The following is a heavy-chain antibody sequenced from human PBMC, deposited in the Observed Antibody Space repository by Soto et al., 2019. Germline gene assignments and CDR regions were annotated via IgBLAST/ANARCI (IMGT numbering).Heavy chain of an antibody. CDR1: SGSISSSNW. V-gene: IGHV4-4*02. Sequence: SETLSLTCAVSSGSISSSNWWSWVRQPPGKGLEWIGEIYHSGSTNYNPSLKSRVTISVDKSKNQFSLKLSSVTAADTAVYYCARILPDYDILTGYYTRAFDIWGQGTMVTVS. CDR3: ARILPDYDILTGYYTRAFDI. CDR2: IYHSGST. D-gene: IGHD3-9*01. J-gene: IGHJ3*02.